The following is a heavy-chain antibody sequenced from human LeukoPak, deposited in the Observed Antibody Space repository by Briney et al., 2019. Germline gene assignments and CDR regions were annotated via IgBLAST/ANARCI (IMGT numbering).Heavy chain of an antibody. Sequence: GGSLRLSCAASGFTFSSYAMSWVRQAPGKGLEWVSAISGSGGSTYYADSVKGRFTISRDNSKNALHMQMNSLRAEDTAVYYCAKDGSSWYVDYFDDWGQGTLVTVSS. CDR2: ISGSGGST. D-gene: IGHD6-13*01. CDR3: AKDGSSWYVDYFDD. J-gene: IGHJ4*02. V-gene: IGHV3-23*01. CDR1: GFTFSSYA.